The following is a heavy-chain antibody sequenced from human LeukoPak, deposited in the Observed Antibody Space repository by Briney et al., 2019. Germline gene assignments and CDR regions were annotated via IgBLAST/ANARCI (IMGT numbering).Heavy chain of an antibody. CDR2: IYYSGST. V-gene: IGHV4-59*01. J-gene: IGHJ5*02. CDR3: ARMTTPGFGANWFDP. Sequence: PSETLSLTCTVSGGSISSYYWSWIRQPPGKGLEWIGYIYYSGSTNYNPSLKSQVTISVDTSKNQFSLKLSSVTAADTAVYYCARMTTPGFGANWFDPWGQGTLVTVSS. D-gene: IGHD3-10*01. CDR1: GGSISSYY.